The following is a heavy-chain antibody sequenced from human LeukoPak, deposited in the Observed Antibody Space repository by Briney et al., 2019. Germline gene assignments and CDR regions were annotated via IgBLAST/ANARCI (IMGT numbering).Heavy chain of an antibody. CDR2: INHSGST. V-gene: IGHV4-34*01. J-gene: IGHJ1*01. Sequence: PSETLSLTCAVYGGSFSGYYWSWLRQPPGKGLEWIGEINHSGSTNYNPSLKSRVTISVDTPKNQFSLKLSSVTAADTAVYYCARPSSGWYGGYFQHWGQGTLVTVSS. CDR1: GGSFSGYY. D-gene: IGHD6-19*01. CDR3: ARPSSGWYGGYFQH.